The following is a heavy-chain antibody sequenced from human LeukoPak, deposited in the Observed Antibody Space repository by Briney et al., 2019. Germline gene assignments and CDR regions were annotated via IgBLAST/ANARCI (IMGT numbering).Heavy chain of an antibody. V-gene: IGHV1-69*13. D-gene: IGHD3-3*01. CDR1: GGTFSSYA. Sequence: SVKVSCKASGGTFSSYAISWVRQAPGQGLEWMGGIIPIFGTANYAQKFQGRVTITADESTSTAYMELSSLRSEDTAVYYCARDKSDDFWSGYYPFVYWGQGTLVTVSS. CDR3: ARDKSDDFWSGYYPFVY. CDR2: IIPIFGTA. J-gene: IGHJ4*02.